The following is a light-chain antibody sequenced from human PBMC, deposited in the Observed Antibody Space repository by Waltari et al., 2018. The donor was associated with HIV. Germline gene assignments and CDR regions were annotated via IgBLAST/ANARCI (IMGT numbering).Light chain of an antibody. Sequence: EIVLTQSPGTLSLSPGERATLSCRASQTVDSAYIAWYQQRPGQAPRLLVYSASSRAAGIPDRFSGSGSGADFTLSIRRLEPEDFAVYYCQYYRASSGTVGQGTKVEIQ. CDR1: QTVDSAY. J-gene: IGKJ1*01. CDR3: QYYRASSGT. CDR2: SAS. V-gene: IGKV3-20*01.